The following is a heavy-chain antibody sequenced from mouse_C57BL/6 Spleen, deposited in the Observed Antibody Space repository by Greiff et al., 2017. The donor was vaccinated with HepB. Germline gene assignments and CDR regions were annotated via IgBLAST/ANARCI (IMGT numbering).Heavy chain of an antibody. J-gene: IGHJ2*01. CDR1: GFTFTDYY. V-gene: IGHV7-3*01. Sequence: DVKLVESGGGLVQPGGSLSLSCAASGFTFTDYYMSWVRQPPGKALEWLGFIRNKANGYTTEYSASVKGRFTISRDNSQSILYLQMNALRAEDSATYYCASHDGYYNYFDYWGQGTTLTVSS. CDR3: ASHDGYYNYFDY. D-gene: IGHD2-3*01. CDR2: IRNKANGYTT.